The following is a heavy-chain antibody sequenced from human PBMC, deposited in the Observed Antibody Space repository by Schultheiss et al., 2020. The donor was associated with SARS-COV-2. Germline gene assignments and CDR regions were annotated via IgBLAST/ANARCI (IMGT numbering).Heavy chain of an antibody. CDR1: GGSFSGYY. D-gene: IGHD5-24*01. Sequence: SQTLSLTCAVYGGSFSGYYWSWIRQHPGKGLEWIGYIYYSGSTYYNPSLKSRVTISVDKSKNQFSLKLSSVTAADTAVYYCARIDRALDGYIHYGMDVWGQGTTVTVSS. CDR3: ARIDRALDGYIHYGMDV. V-gene: IGHV4-31*11. CDR2: IYYSGST. J-gene: IGHJ6*02.